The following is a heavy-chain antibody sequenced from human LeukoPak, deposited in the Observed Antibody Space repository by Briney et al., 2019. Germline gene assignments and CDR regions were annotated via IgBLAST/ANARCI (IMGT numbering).Heavy chain of an antibody. V-gene: IGHV4-59*01. CDR3: ARADNYNDYVFDY. CDR2: IYYSVST. D-gene: IGHD1-20*01. J-gene: IGHJ4*02. Sequence: PSETLSRTCTVSGGSISRYYWSWIRQPPGKGLEWIGYIYYSVSTNYNPSLKSRVTISVDTSKNQFSLKLSSVTAADTAVYYCARADNYNDYVFDYWGQGTLVTVSS. CDR1: GGSISRYY.